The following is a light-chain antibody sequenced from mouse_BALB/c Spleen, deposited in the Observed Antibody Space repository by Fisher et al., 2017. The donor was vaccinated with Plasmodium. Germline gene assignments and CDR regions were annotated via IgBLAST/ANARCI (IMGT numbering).Light chain of an antibody. V-gene: IGKV5-43*01. CDR1: QFISNN. Sequence: DIVLTQTTATLSVTPGDSVSLPCRASQFISNNLHWYQQKSLESPRLLIKYASQSISGIPSRFSGSGSVTDFTLNINSVETEDFGMYFCQQSNSWPLTFGAGTKLELK. CDR3: QQSNSWPLT. CDR2: YAS. J-gene: IGKJ5*01.